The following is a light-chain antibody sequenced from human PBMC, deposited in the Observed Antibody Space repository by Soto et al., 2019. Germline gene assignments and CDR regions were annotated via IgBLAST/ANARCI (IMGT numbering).Light chain of an antibody. J-gene: IGKJ5*01. CDR2: WAS. CDR1: QSVGIS. CDR3: QQYAGYPVT. V-gene: IGKV1-5*03. Sequence: DVQMTQSPSTLSASVGDSVTITCRASQSVGISLAWYQQKPGKAPKLLIYWASTVDTGVPSGFSGSGSATEFTLTINSLRPDYSGNYFCQQYAGYPVTFGQGTRLEIK.